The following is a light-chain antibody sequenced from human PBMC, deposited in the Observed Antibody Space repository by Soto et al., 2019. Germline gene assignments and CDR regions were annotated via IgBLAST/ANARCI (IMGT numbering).Light chain of an antibody. J-gene: IGLJ3*02. CDR2: GNS. V-gene: IGLV1-47*02. CDR3: AAWDDSLRGVV. Sequence: QSVLTQPPSASGAPGQRVTLSCVGGLSNVGFNAVNWYQQIPGADPKLLMHGNSQRPSGVPDRFSGSKSGTSASLAIIGLRTEDEAHYYCAAWDDSLRGVVSGGGTKLTVL. CDR1: LSNVGFNA.